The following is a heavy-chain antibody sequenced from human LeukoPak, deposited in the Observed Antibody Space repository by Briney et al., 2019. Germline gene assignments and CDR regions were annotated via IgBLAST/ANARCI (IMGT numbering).Heavy chain of an antibody. J-gene: IGHJ4*02. CDR1: GYTFTSYG. D-gene: IGHD2-15*01. CDR2: ISAYNGNT. CDR3: ARGRVGGDY. V-gene: IGHV1-18*04. Sequence: ASVKVSCKASGYTFTSYGISWVRQAPGQGLEWMGWISAYNGNTNYAQKLQGRVTMTTDTSTRTAYRERRSLTSDDTAVYYGARGRVGGDYWDQGILVTASS.